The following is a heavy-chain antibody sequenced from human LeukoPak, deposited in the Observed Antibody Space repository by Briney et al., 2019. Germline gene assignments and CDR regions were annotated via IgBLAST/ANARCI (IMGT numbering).Heavy chain of an antibody. CDR3: AKEGVYYYYGMDV. CDR2: ISYDGSNK. V-gene: IGHV3-30*18. CDR1: GLTFSSYG. J-gene: IGHJ6*02. Sequence: PGGSLRLSCAASGLTFSSYGMHWVRQAPGKGLEWVAVISYDGSNKYYADSVKGRFTISRDNSKNTLYLQMNSLRAEDTAVYYCAKEGVYYYYGMDVWGQGTTVTVSS.